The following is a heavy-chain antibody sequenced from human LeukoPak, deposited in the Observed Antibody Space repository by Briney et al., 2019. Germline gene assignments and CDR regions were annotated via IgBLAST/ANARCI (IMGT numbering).Heavy chain of an antibody. CDR2: INYSGST. CDR3: ARHAPWEGVSGTGAFDI. CDR1: GGSISSHH. Sequence: SETLSLTCTVSGGSISSHHWSWIRQPPGKGLQWIGYINYSGSTNYNPSLKRRVTISVATSTTQFSLKLSSLTAADTAVYYCARHAPWEGVSGTGAFDIWGQGTMVTVSS. J-gene: IGHJ3*02. V-gene: IGHV4-59*08. D-gene: IGHD6-19*01.